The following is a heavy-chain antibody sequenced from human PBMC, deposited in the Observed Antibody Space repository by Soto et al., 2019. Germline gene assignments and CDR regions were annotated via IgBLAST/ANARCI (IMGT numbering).Heavy chain of an antibody. Sequence: DVQLVESGGGLVQPDRSLRLSCAASGFTFDDYALHWVRQAPGKGLEWVSGISWNSGSIGYADSVKGRFTISRDNAKNSLYLQMNSLRAEDTALYYCAITDIVVVVATRNAFDIWGQGTMVTVSS. CDR1: GFTFDDYA. CDR3: AITDIVVVVATRNAFDI. CDR2: ISWNSGSI. V-gene: IGHV3-9*01. J-gene: IGHJ3*02. D-gene: IGHD2-15*01.